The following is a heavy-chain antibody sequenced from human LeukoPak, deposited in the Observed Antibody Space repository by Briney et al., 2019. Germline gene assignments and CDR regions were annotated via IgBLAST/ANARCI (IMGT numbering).Heavy chain of an antibody. V-gene: IGHV4-59*01. J-gene: IGHJ4*02. D-gene: IGHD2-2*01. Sequence: PSETLSLTCTVSGGYISSYYWNWIRQPPGKGLEWIGYISYSGSTNYNPSLQSRVTISVDTSMNQFSLKLTSMTAADTAVYYCGRAGPGAFFDHWGRGALVTVSS. CDR1: GGYISSYY. CDR3: GRAGPGAFFDH. CDR2: ISYSGST.